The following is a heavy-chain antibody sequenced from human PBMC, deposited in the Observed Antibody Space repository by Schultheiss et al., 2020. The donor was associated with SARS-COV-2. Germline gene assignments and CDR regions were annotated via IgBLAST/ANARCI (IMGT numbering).Heavy chain of an antibody. CDR2: IKQDGSEK. D-gene: IGHD1-26*01. Sequence: GGSLRLSCAASGFTFSSYWMSWVRQAPGKGLEWVANIKQDGSEKYYVDSVKGRFTISRDNAKNSLYLQMNSLRAEDTAVYYCARSGIVGDPAPDYWGQGTLVTVSS. J-gene: IGHJ4*02. CDR3: ARSGIVGDPAPDY. CDR1: GFTFSSYW. V-gene: IGHV3-7*01.